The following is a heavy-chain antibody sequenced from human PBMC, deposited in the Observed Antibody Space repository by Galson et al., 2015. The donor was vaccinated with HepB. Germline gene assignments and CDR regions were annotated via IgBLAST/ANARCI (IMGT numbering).Heavy chain of an antibody. CDR1: GLTFSSYA. V-gene: IGHV3-30-3*01. CDR3: VYGGPYYDFWSDAFDI. J-gene: IGHJ3*02. CDR2: ISYDGSNK. D-gene: IGHD3-3*01. Sequence: SLRLSCAASGLTFSSYAMHWVRQAPGKGLEWVAVISYDGSNKYYADSVKGRFTISRDNSKNTLYLQMNSLRAEDTAVYYCVYGGPYYDFWSDAFDIWGQGTMVTVSS.